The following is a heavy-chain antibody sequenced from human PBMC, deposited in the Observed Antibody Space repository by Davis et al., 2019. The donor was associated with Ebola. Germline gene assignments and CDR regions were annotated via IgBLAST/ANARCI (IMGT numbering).Heavy chain of an antibody. Sequence: GESLKISCKGSGYNFTDYWIGWVRQMPGKGLEWMAFIYPGDSDTRYSPSFQGQVTISADKSINTAFLQWSSLKASDTAMYYCARREWLLAGIDYWGQGTLVTVSS. J-gene: IGHJ4*02. CDR1: GYNFTDYW. CDR3: ARREWLLAGIDY. CDR2: IYPGDSDT. D-gene: IGHD5-12*01. V-gene: IGHV5-51*01.